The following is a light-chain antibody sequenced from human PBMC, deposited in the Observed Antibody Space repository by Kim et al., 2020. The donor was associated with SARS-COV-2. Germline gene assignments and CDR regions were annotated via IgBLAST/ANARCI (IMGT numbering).Light chain of an antibody. CDR2: YDS. J-gene: IGLJ3*02. V-gene: IGLV3-21*04. CDR3: QVWDSSSDHWV. CDR1: NIGSKS. Sequence: SYELTQPPSVSVAPGKTARITCGGNNIGSKSVHWYQQKSGQAPVLVIYYDSDRPSGIPERFSGSNSGNTATLTISRVEAGDEADYYCQVWDSSSDHWVFGGGTQLNVL.